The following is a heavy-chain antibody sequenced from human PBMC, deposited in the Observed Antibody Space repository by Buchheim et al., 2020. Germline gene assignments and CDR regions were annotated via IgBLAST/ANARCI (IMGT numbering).Heavy chain of an antibody. J-gene: IGHJ4*02. CDR3: AVTYYYDSSGYYSLGHLDY. Sequence: EVQLVESGGGLVQPGGSLRLSCAASGFTFSSYEMNWVRQAPGKGLEWVSYISSSGSTIYYADSVKGRFTISRDNAKNSLYMQMNSLRAEDTAVYYCAVTYYYDSSGYYSLGHLDYWGQGTL. V-gene: IGHV3-48*03. CDR2: ISSSGSTI. D-gene: IGHD3-22*01. CDR1: GFTFSSYE.